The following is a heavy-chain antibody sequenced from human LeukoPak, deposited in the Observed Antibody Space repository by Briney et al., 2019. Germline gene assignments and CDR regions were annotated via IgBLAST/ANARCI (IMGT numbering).Heavy chain of an antibody. CDR3: VRPLEMATILGPLHY. Sequence: GESLKISCKGSGYSFTNQWIGWVRQMPGKGLEWMGIIYPTDSETRYSPSFRGQVTISADKSISTAYLQWSSLKASDTAMYYCVRPLEMATILGPLHYWGQGTLVTVSS. J-gene: IGHJ4*02. CDR2: IYPTDSET. CDR1: GYSFTNQW. D-gene: IGHD5-24*01. V-gene: IGHV5-51*01.